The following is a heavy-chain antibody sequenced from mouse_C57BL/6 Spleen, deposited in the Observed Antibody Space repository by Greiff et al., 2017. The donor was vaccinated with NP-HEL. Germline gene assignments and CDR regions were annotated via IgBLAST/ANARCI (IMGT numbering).Heavy chain of an antibody. V-gene: IGHV1-52*01. D-gene: IGHD2-2*01. CDR3: ARGGLRLPYFDY. CDR1: GYTFTSYW. J-gene: IGHJ2*01. CDR2: IDPSDSET. Sequence: QVQLQQPGAELVRPGSSVKLSCKASGYTFTSYWMHWVKQRPIQGLEWIGNIDPSDSETHYNQKFKDKATLTVDKSSSTAYMQLSSLTSVDSAVYYCARGGLRLPYFDYWGQGTTLTVSS.